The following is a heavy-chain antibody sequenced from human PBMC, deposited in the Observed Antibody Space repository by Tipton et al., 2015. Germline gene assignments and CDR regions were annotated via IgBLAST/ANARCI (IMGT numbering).Heavy chain of an antibody. CDR3: TTDPSPPGSGSNSDF. CDR2: IKTKAYGGTI. CDR1: GFSFSDAW. D-gene: IGHD6-25*01. J-gene: IGHJ4*02. Sequence: GSLRLSCAASGFSFSDAWMNWVRQAPGKGLERVGRIKTKAYGGTIDYAAPVRGRFTISTDDSKNTLYLQMNSLRVEDTAVYYCTTDPSPPGSGSNSDFWGQGTLVTVSS. V-gene: IGHV3-15*07.